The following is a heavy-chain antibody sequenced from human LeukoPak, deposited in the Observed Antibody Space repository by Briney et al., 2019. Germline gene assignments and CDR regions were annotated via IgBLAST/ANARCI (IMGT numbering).Heavy chain of an antibody. V-gene: IGHV1-69*13. CDR3: ARDGKITIFGVVINNWFDP. CDR1: GGTFSSYA. D-gene: IGHD3-3*01. J-gene: IGHJ5*02. CDR2: IIPIFGTA. Sequence: GASVKVSCKAPGGTFSSYAISWVRQAPGQGLEWMGGIIPIFGTANYAQKFQGRVTITADESTSTAHMELSSLRSEDTAVYYCARDGKITIFGVVINNWFDPWGQGTLVTVSS.